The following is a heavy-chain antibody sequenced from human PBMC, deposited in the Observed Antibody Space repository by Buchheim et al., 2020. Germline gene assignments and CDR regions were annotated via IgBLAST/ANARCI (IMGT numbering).Heavy chain of an antibody. CDR1: GFTFSSYG. J-gene: IGHJ4*02. V-gene: IGHV3-30*18. D-gene: IGHD3-22*01. Sequence: QVQLVESGGGVVQPGRSLRLSCAASGFTFSSYGMHWVRQAPGKGLEWVAVISYDGSNKYYADSVKGRFTISRDNSKNTRYLQMNSLRAEDTAVYYCAKDFYYDSSGPADYWGQGTL. CDR3: AKDFYYDSSGPADY. CDR2: ISYDGSNK.